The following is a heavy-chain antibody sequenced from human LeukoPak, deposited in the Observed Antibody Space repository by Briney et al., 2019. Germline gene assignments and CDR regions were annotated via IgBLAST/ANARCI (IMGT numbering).Heavy chain of an antibody. Sequence: SETLSLTCAVSGGSISSGGYSWSWIRQPPGKGLEWIGYIYHSGSTYYNPSLKSRVTISVDRSKNQFSLKLSSVTAAGTAVYYCARAGIWSGYYSFDYWGQGTLVTVSS. D-gene: IGHD3-3*01. J-gene: IGHJ4*02. CDR1: GGSISSGGYS. CDR3: ARAGIWSGYYSFDY. CDR2: IYHSGST. V-gene: IGHV4-30-2*01.